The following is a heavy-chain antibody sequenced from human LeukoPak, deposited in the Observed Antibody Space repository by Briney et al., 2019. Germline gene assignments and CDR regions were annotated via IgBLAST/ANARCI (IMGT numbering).Heavy chain of an antibody. V-gene: IGHV3-30*18. Sequence: PGGSLRLSCAASGFTFSSYGMHWVRQAPGKGLEWVAVISYDGSNKYYADPVKGRFTISRDNSKNTLYLQMNSLRAEDTAVYYCAKDSSGWFLRYWGQGTLVTVSS. D-gene: IGHD6-19*01. J-gene: IGHJ4*02. CDR2: ISYDGSNK. CDR1: GFTFSSYG. CDR3: AKDSSGWFLRY.